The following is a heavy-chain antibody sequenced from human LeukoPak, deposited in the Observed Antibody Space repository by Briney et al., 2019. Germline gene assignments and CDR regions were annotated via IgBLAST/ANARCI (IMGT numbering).Heavy chain of an antibody. CDR3: ARLSRSSSSLDY. CDR1: GGSFSGYY. CDR2: IYYSGST. D-gene: IGHD6-6*01. Sequence: SETLSLTCAVYGGSFSGYYWSWIRQPPGKGLEWIGYIYYSGSTNYNPSLKSRVTISVDTSKNQFSLKLSSVTAADTAVYYCARLSRSSSSLDYWGQGTLVTVSS. V-gene: IGHV4-59*08. J-gene: IGHJ4*02.